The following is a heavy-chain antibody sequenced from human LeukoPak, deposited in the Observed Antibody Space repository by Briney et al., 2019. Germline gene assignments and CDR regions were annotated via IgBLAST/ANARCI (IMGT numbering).Heavy chain of an antibody. D-gene: IGHD6-19*01. V-gene: IGHV3-73*01. CDR3: TRVCPRSVAVAGDFDY. CDR2: IRSKANSYAT. CDR1: GFTFSGSA. J-gene: IGHJ4*02. Sequence: GGSLRLSCAASGFTFSGSAMHWVRQASGKGLEWVGRIRSKANSYATAYAASVKGRFTISRDDSKNTAYLQMNSLKTEDTAVYYCTRVCPRSVAVAGDFDYWGQGTLVTVSS.